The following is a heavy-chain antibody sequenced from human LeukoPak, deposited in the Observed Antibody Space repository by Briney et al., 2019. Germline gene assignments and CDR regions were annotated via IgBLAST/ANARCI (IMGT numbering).Heavy chain of an antibody. CDR1: GGSISSGSYY. CDR3: ARCGGSYGVDY. CDR2: IYTSGST. Sequence: SETLSLTCTVSGGSISSGSYYWSWIRQPAGKGLEWIGRIYTSGSTNYNPSLKSRVTISVDTSKNQFSLKLSSVTAADTAVYYCARCGGSYGVDYWGQGTLVTVSS. V-gene: IGHV4-61*02. D-gene: IGHD1-26*01. J-gene: IGHJ4*02.